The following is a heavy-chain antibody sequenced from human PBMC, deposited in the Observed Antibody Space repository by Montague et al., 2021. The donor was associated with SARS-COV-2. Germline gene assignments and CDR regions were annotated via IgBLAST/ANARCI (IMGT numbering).Heavy chain of an antibody. CDR1: GFTFSNYW. J-gene: IGHJ4*02. CDR2: IKKDGREK. V-gene: IGHV3-7*03. CDR3: AREISGGDFDC. Sequence: SLRLSCAASGFTFSNYWMSWVRQAPGKGPEWVANIKKDGREKYYLDSVKGRFTTSRHNAKNALFLQVNSLRVEDTAVYYCAREISGGDFDCWGQGTLVTVSS. D-gene: IGHD3-10*01.